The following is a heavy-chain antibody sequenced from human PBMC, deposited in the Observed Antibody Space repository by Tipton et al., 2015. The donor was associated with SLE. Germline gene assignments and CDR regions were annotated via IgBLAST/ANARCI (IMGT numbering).Heavy chain of an antibody. V-gene: IGHV4-61*01. CDR2: IYYSGNT. CDR3: ARSAEYFQD. CDR1: GGSVSSGSYY. J-gene: IGHJ1*01. Sequence: TLSLTCTVSGGSVSSGSYYWSWIRQHPGKGLEWIGYIYYSGNTNYNPSLKSRVRMSVDTSKNQISLKLNSVIAADTAVYYCARSAEYFQDWGQGTLVTVSS.